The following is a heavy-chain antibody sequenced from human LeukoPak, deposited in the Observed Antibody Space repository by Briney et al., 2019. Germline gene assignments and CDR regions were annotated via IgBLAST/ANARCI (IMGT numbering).Heavy chain of an antibody. CDR3: AKAYYYDSSGSHNLDY. D-gene: IGHD3-22*01. Sequence: GGSLRLSCAASGFTFSSYAMSWVRQAPGKGLEWVSVISGSGGSTYYADSVKGRFTISRDNSKNTLYLQMNSLRAEDTAVYYCAKAYYYDSSGSHNLDYWGQGTLVTVSS. CDR1: GFTFSSYA. J-gene: IGHJ4*02. V-gene: IGHV3-23*01. CDR2: ISGSGGST.